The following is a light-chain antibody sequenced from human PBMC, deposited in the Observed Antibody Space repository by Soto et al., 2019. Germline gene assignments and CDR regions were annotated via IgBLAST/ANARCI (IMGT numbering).Light chain of an antibody. CDR2: DAS. CDR3: QQRSNWPIT. CDR1: QSVSSSS. V-gene: IGKV3-11*01. Sequence: IVLTQSPGTLSLSPGERATLSCRASQSVSSSSLAWYQHKPGQAPRLLIYDASNRATGIPARFSGSGSGTDFTLTISSLEPEDFAVYYCQQRSNWPITFGQGTRLEIK. J-gene: IGKJ5*01.